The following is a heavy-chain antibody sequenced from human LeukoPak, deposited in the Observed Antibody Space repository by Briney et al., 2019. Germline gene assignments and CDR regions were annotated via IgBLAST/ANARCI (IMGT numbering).Heavy chain of an antibody. Sequence: SETLSLTCAVYGGSFSGYYWSWIRQPPGKGLEWIGEINHSGSTNYNPSLKSRVTISVDTSKNQFPLKLSSVTAADTAVYFCARGRVSSSTWYSTYYYYFYMDVWGKGTTVTVS. CDR2: INHSGST. J-gene: IGHJ6*03. V-gene: IGHV4-34*01. CDR3: ARGRVSSSTWYSTYYYYFYMDV. D-gene: IGHD6-13*01. CDR1: GGSFSGYY.